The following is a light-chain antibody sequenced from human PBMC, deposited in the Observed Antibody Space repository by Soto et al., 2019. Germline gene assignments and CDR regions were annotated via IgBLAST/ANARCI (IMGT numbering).Light chain of an antibody. J-gene: IGLJ2*01. Sequence: QLVLTQSPSASASLGASVKLTCTLSSGHSSYSIAWHQQQPEKGPRFLVKLNSDGSHNKGDGIPDRFSASSSGAERYLTISSLQSEDEADYYCQAWGTGMVFGGGTKVTVL. CDR2: LNSDGSH. CDR1: SGHSSYS. V-gene: IGLV4-69*01. CDR3: QAWGTGMV.